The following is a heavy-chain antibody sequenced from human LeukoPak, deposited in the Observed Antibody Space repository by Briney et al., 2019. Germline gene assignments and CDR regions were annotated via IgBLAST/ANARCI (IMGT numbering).Heavy chain of an antibody. CDR3: AKGRRYSSSSDTFDY. CDR1: GFTFSSYA. Sequence: GGSLRLSYAASGFTFSSYAMSWVRQAPGKGLEWVSAISGSGGSTYYADSVKGRFTISRDNSKNTLYLQMNSLRAEDTAIYYCAKGRRYSSSSDTFDYWGQGTLVTVSS. J-gene: IGHJ4*02. CDR2: ISGSGGST. V-gene: IGHV3-23*01. D-gene: IGHD6-6*01.